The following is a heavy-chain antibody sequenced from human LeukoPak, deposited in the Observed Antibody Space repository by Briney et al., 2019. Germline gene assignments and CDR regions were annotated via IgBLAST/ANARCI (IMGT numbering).Heavy chain of an antibody. Sequence: GSLRLSCAASGFSFSSHGMSWVRQAPWKGPEWVSSISSSGDSTLYADSVKGRFTISRDNSKNTLYLQMNSLRAEDTAVYYCAKIGVIGNWYFDLWGRGTLVTVSS. CDR3: AKIGVIGNWYFDL. D-gene: IGHD3-10*01. CDR2: ISSSGDST. J-gene: IGHJ2*01. CDR1: GFSFSSHG. V-gene: IGHV3-23*01.